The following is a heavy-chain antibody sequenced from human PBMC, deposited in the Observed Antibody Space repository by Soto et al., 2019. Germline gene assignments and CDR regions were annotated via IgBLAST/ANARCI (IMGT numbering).Heavy chain of an antibody. Sequence: PSETLSLTCTVSGGSISSGGYYWSWIRQHPGKGLEWIGYIYYSGSTYYNPSLKSRVTISVDTSKNQFSLKLSSVTAEDTAVYYCARDHTPRYNWNYFSWFDPWGKGTRVIVSS. CDR1: GGSISSGGYY. J-gene: IGHJ5*02. D-gene: IGHD1-7*01. CDR3: ARDHTPRYNWNYFSWFDP. CDR2: IYYSGST. V-gene: IGHV4-31*03.